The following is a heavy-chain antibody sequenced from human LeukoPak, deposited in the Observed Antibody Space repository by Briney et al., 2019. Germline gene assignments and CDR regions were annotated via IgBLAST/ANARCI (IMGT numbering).Heavy chain of an antibody. V-gene: IGHV3-23*01. Sequence: PGGSLRLSCAASGFTVSSYAMSWVRQPPGKGLEWVSLISGNGGSTYYADSVKGRFTISRDSSKNTLFLQMNSLRAEDTAVYYCAKDDGGATWGYYFDYWGQGTLVTVSS. CDR1: GFTVSSYA. CDR2: ISGNGGST. CDR3: AKDDGGATWGYYFDY. J-gene: IGHJ4*02. D-gene: IGHD3-16*01.